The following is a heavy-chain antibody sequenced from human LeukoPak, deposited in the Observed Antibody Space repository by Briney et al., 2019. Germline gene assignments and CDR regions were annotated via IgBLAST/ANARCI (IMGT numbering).Heavy chain of an antibody. CDR1: GGSFSGCY. Sequence: SETLSLTCAVYGGSFSGCYRSWIRQPPGKGLEWIGEINHSGSTNYNPSLKSRVTISVDTSKNQFSLKLSSVTAADTAVYYCASSGDRNSRYCSSTSCYARSRDYYYYYMDVWGKGTTVTVSS. CDR3: ASSGDRNSRYCSSTSCYARSRDYYYYYMDV. J-gene: IGHJ6*03. CDR2: INHSGST. V-gene: IGHV4-34*01. D-gene: IGHD2-2*01.